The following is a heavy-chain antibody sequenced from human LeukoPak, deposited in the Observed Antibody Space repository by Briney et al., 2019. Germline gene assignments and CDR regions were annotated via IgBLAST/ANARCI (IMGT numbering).Heavy chain of an antibody. CDR1: GDSVNNNLYF. J-gene: IGHJ4*02. D-gene: IGHD6-19*01. CDR3: ARMYTDGWYEY. V-gene: IGHV4-39*01. Sequence: SETLSLTCSVSGDSVNNNLYFWAWIRQPPGKGLKWVGSIHYTGATYYSPSLKSRVTISIDTSKNQFSLRLTSLTAAYTAVYYCARMYTDGWYEYWGQGILVTVSS. CDR2: IHYTGAT.